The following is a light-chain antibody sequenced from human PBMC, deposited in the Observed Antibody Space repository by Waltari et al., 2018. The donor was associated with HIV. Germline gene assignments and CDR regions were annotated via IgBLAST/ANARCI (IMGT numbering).Light chain of an antibody. J-gene: IGKJ4*01. Sequence: EIVLTQSPGTLSLSPGERATLSCRASRSVSTSSLAWYQQKPGQAPRLLIYDASTRATGIPDRFSGSGSGTDFTLTISRLEPEDFAVYYCQQYGNSPPLTFGGGTKVELK. CDR2: DAS. CDR3: QQYGNSPPLT. CDR1: RSVSTSS. V-gene: IGKV3-20*01.